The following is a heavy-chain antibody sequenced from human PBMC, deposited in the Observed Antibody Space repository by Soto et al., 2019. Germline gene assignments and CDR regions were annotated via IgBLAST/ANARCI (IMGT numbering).Heavy chain of an antibody. CDR2: IIPILGIA. CDR3: AVPSGPDAFDI. Sequence: VKVSCKASGYTFTSYGICWVRQAPGQGLEWMGRIIPILGIANYAQKFQGRVTITADKSTSTAYMELSSLRSEDTAVYYCAVPSGPDAFDIWGQGTMVTVSS. CDR1: GYTFTSYG. V-gene: IGHV1-69*04. D-gene: IGHD3-3*01. J-gene: IGHJ3*02.